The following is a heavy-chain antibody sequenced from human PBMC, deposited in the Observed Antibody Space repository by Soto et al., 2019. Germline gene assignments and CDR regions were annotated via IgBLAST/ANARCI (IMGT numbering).Heavy chain of an antibody. D-gene: IGHD6-25*01. CDR2: MYYSGTT. CDR1: GGSISSSDFY. J-gene: IGHJ5*02. Sequence: QLQLQESGPGLVKPSETLSLTCTVSGGSISSSDFYWGWLRQTPGQGLEFIGSMYYSGTTYYNPSLKTRVRISVDTSKNQFTLKLISVTAADTALYYCAVVDSTGNWFDPWGEGAMVTVSS. CDR3: AVVDSTGNWFDP. V-gene: IGHV4-39*01.